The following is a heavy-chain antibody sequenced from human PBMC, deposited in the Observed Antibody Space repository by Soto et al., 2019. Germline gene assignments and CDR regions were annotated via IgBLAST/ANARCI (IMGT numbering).Heavy chain of an antibody. CDR1: GYTFTSYD. D-gene: IGHD6-13*01. CDR3: ARGPEHVIAAAGTDWFDP. J-gene: IGHJ5*02. V-gene: IGHV1-8*01. CDR2: MNPNSGNT. Sequence: ASVKVSCKASGYTFTSYDINWVRQATGQGLEWMGWMNPNSGNTGYAQKFQGRVTMTRNTSISTAYMELGSLRSEDTAVYYCARGPEHVIAAAGTDWFDPWGQGTLVTVSS.